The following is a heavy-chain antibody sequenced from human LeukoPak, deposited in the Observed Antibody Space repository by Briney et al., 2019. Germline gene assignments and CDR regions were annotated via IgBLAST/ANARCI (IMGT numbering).Heavy chain of an antibody. J-gene: IGHJ6*02. CDR2: ISYDGSNK. CDR3: AKDAEYYDYVWGSYREYYYYGMDV. V-gene: IGHV3-30*18. CDR1: GFTFSHYS. D-gene: IGHD3-16*02. Sequence: PGGSLRLSCAASGFTFSHYSMNWVRQAPGKGLEWVAVISYDGSNKYYADSVKGRFTISRDNSKNTLYLQMNSLRAEDTAVYYCAKDAEYYDYVWGSYREYYYYGMDVWGQGTTVTVSS.